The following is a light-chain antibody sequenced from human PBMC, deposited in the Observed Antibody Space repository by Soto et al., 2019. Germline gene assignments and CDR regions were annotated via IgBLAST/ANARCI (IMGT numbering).Light chain of an antibody. Sequence: QSVLTQPPSASETPGQRVTISCSGSSSNIGGNTEYWFQQFPGSAPNLLIYMDNHRPSGVPDRFSCCRSGTSTALAISGLRSEDDADYYCAAWDASLTARVFGGGTKLTVL. CDR2: MDN. V-gene: IGLV1-47*01. J-gene: IGLJ3*02. CDR1: SSNIGGNT. CDR3: AAWDASLTARV.